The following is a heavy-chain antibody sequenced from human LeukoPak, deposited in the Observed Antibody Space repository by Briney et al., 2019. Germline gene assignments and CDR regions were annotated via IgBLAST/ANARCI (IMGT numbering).Heavy chain of an antibody. Sequence: GGSLRLSCAASGFTFSSYEMNWVRQAPGKGLEWVSYISSSGSTIYYADSVKGRFTISRDNAKNSPYLQMNSLRAEDTAVYYCAREDDYGGFFYWGQGTLVTVSS. V-gene: IGHV3-48*03. J-gene: IGHJ4*02. CDR3: AREDDYGGFFY. D-gene: IGHD4-23*01. CDR2: ISSSGSTI. CDR1: GFTFSSYE.